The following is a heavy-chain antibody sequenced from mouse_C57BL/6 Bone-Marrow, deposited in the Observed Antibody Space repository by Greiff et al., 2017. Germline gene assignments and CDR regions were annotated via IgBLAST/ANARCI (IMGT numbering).Heavy chain of an antibody. J-gene: IGHJ2*01. CDR3: ARWGDYGYFDY. D-gene: IGHD2-4*01. V-gene: IGHV1-26*01. CDR2: INPNNGGT. Sequence: VQLQQSGPELVKPGASVKISCKASGYTFTDYYMNWVKQSHGKSLEWIGDINPNNGGTSYNQQFKGKVTLTVDKSSSTAYRELRSLTSEDSAVYYCARWGDYGYFDYWGQGTTLTVSS. CDR1: GYTFTDYY.